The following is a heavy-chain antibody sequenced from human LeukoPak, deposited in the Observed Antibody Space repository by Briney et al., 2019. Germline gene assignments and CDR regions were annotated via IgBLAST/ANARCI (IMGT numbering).Heavy chain of an antibody. CDR3: AREIVYYDNSGYYYSYPRFDY. V-gene: IGHV3-48*03. CDR1: GFTFSSYE. J-gene: IGHJ4*02. D-gene: IGHD3-22*01. CDR2: ISSSGSTI. Sequence: GGSLRLSCAASGFTFSSYEMNWVRQAPGKGLEWVSYISSSGSTIYYADSVKGRFTISRDNAKNSLYLQMTSLRAEDTAVYYCAREIVYYDNSGYYYSYPRFDYWGQGTLVTVSS.